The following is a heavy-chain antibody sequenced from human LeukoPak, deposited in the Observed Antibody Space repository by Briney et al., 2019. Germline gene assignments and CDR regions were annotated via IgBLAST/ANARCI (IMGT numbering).Heavy chain of an antibody. CDR3: ARSAITMVRGDYYYHGMDV. CDR2: ISYDGSNK. Sequence: PGRSLRLSCAASGFTFSSYGMHWVRQAPGKGLEWVAVISYDGSNKYYADSVKGRFTISRDNSKNTLYFQMNSLRAEDTAVYYCARSAITMVRGDYYYHGMDVWGQGTTVTVSS. D-gene: IGHD3-10*01. V-gene: IGHV3-30*03. J-gene: IGHJ6*02. CDR1: GFTFSSYG.